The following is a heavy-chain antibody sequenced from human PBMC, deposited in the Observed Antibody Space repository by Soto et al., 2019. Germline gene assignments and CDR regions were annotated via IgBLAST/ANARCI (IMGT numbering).Heavy chain of an antibody. J-gene: IGHJ4*02. CDR1: GFTFSSYE. CDR3: ARDGKIQLEY. V-gene: IGHV3-48*03. Sequence: GWSLRLSCAASGFTFSSYEMNLVRQAPGKGLEWVSYISSSGSTIYYADSVKGRLTISRDNAKNSLYLQMNSLRAEDTAVYYCARDGKIQLEYWGQGTLVTVS. CDR2: ISSSGSTI.